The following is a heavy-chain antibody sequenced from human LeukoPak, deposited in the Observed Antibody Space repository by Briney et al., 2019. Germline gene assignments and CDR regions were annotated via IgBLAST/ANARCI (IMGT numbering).Heavy chain of an antibody. CDR1: GFTFDDYA. CDR2: ISWDGGST. D-gene: IGHD2-8*01. J-gene: IGHJ6*03. V-gene: IGHV3-43D*03. CDR3: AKGTGYCTNGVCYYMDV. Sequence: PGGSLRLSCAASGFTFDDYAMHWVRQAPGKGLEWVSLISWDGGSTYYADSVKGRFTISRDNSKNSLYLQMNSLRAEDTALYYCAKGTGYCTNGVCYYMDVWGKGTTVTVSS.